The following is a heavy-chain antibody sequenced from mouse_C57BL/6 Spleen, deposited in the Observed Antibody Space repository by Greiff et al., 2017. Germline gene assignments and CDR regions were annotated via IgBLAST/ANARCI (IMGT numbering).Heavy chain of an antibody. CDR3: ARRGGYYDGYYLGYFDV. V-gene: IGHV1-69*01. CDR2: IDPSDSYT. D-gene: IGHD2-3*01. Sequence: QVQLQQPGAELVMPGASVKLSCKASGYTFTSYWMHWVKQRPGQGLEWIGEIDPSDSYTNYNQKFKGKSTLTVDKSSSTAYMQLSSLTSEDSAVYYCARRGGYYDGYYLGYFDVWGTGTTVTVSS. J-gene: IGHJ1*03. CDR1: GYTFTSYW.